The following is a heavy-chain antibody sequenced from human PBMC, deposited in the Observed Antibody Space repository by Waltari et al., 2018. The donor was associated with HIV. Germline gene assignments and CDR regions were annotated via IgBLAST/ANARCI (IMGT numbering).Heavy chain of an antibody. Sequence: EVQLVESGGGLIQPGGSLRLSCAASGFTVSNNYMSWVRQAPGKGLEWVSVIYSGGSTYYADSVKGRFTISRDNYKNTLYLQMNSLRAEDTAVYYCARIRRPSLGSSWYFDYWGQGTLVTVSS. J-gene: IGHJ4*02. CDR1: GFTVSNNY. V-gene: IGHV3-53*01. D-gene: IGHD6-13*01. CDR3: ARIRRPSLGSSWYFDY. CDR2: IYSGGST.